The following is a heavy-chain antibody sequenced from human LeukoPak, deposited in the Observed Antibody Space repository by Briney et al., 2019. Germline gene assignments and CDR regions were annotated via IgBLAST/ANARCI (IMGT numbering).Heavy chain of an antibody. CDR3: ARGKGFYYYGTDV. Sequence: GGSLRLSCAASGFTFSSYAMHWVRQAPGKGLEWVAVISYDGSNKYYADSVKGRFTISRDNSKNTLYLQMNSLRAEDTAVYYCARGKGFYYYGTDVWGQGTTVTVSS. J-gene: IGHJ6*02. CDR2: ISYDGSNK. CDR1: GFTFSSYA. V-gene: IGHV3-30-3*01.